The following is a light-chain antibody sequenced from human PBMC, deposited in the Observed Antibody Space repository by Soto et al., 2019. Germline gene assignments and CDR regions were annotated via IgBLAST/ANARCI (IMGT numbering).Light chain of an antibody. CDR3: CSYGGRILVI. Sequence: QSVLTQPASVSGSPGQSITISCTGTSSDIGGYNYVSWYQQYPGKAPRLLIYAVSNRPSGVSDRFSGSKSGNTASQTISGLQAEDEAHYYCCSYGGRILVIFGEGTKLTVL. CDR1: SSDIGGYNY. CDR2: AVS. V-gene: IGLV2-14*01. J-gene: IGLJ2*01.